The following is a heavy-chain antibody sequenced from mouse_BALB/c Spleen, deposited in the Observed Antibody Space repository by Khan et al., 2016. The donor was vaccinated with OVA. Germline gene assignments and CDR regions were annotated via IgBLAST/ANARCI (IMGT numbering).Heavy chain of an antibody. CDR2: INPKNGIT. CDR1: GYTFTEYT. Sequence: VQLKVPGPELVKPGAAVKISCKTSGYTFTEYTLHWVKQSHGKSLEWIGVINPKNGITSYNQKFKGKATLTVDKSSSTAYMEFRSLTSEDSGVYYCARDAGRYWGQGTSVTVSS. V-gene: IGHV1-18*01. CDR3: ARDAGRY. J-gene: IGHJ4*01. D-gene: IGHD3-3*01.